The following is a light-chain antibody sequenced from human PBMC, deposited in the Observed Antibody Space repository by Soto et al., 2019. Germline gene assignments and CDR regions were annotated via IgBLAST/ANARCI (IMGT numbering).Light chain of an antibody. J-gene: IGKJ1*01. V-gene: IGKV1-5*03. CDR1: QSIISW. Sequence: DIQMTQSPSTLSASVGDRVTITCRASQSIISWLTWYQQKAGQAPKLLIYKASIVESGVPSRFSGSGSGTEFTLTISSLHPDDSATYYCQQYTYFATFGQGTRVEVK. CDR3: QQYTYFAT. CDR2: KAS.